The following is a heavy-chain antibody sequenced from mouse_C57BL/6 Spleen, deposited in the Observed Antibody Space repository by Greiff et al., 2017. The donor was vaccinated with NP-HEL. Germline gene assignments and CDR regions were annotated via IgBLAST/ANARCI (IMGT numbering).Heavy chain of an antibody. Sequence: EVMLVESGGGLVKPGGSLKLSCAASGFTFSDYGMHWVRQAPEKGLEWVAYISSGSSTIYYADTVKGRFTISRDNAKNTLFLQMTSLRSEDTAMYYCARGDYYGSSYEAMDYWGQGTSVTVSS. CDR1: GFTFSDYG. CDR2: ISSGSSTI. V-gene: IGHV5-17*01. CDR3: ARGDYYGSSYEAMDY. J-gene: IGHJ4*01. D-gene: IGHD1-1*01.